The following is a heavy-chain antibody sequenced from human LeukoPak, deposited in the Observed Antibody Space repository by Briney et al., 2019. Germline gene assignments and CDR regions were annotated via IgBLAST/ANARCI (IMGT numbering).Heavy chain of an antibody. V-gene: IGHV3-30-3*01. CDR3: AIIVGATHDAFDI. Sequence: PGGSLRLSCAASGFTFSSYAMHWVRRAPGKGLEWLAVISYDGRKKYYADSVKGRFTISRDNSKNTLYLQMNNLRAEDTAVYYCAIIVGATHDAFDIWGQGTMVTVSS. CDR2: ISYDGRKK. J-gene: IGHJ3*02. CDR1: GFTFSSYA. D-gene: IGHD1-26*01.